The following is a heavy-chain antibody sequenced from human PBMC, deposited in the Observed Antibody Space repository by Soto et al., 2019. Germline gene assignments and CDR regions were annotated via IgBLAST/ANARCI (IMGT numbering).Heavy chain of an antibody. CDR2: IYPDDSDT. J-gene: IGHJ4*02. CDR3: ARLEFYFDSSGYPSPLY. V-gene: IGHV5-51*01. D-gene: IGHD3-22*01. CDR1: GYSFTSYW. Sequence: PGESLKISCKGSGYSFTSYWIAWVRQMPGKGLEWMGIIYPDDSDTRYSPSFQGQVTISADKSISTAYLQWSSLKASDTAMYYCARLEFYFDSSGYPSPLYWGQGTLVTVSS.